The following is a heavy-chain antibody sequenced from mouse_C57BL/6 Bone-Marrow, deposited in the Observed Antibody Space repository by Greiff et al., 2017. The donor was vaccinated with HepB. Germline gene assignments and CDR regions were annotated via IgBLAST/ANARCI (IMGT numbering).Heavy chain of an antibody. V-gene: IGHV1-62-2*01. CDR2: FYPGSGSI. J-gene: IGHJ4*01. CDR1: GYTFTEYT. Sequence: QVQLKESGAELVKPGASVKLSCKASGYTFTEYTIHWVKQRSGQGLEWIGWFYPGSGSIKYNEKFKDKATLTADKSSSTVYMELSRLTSEDSAVYFCARHEGASYYYGSSYDYAMDYWGQGTSVTVSS. CDR3: ARHEGASYYYGSSYDYAMDY. D-gene: IGHD1-1*01.